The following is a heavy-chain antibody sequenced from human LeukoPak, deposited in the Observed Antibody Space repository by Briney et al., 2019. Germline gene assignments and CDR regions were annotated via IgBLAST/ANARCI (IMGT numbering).Heavy chain of an antibody. CDR1: RFTFSSSA. D-gene: IGHD2-2*01. CDR3: ANLLVVPAAIPPTDAFDI. J-gene: IGHJ3*02. V-gene: IGHV3-30-3*01. Sequence: AGGSLRLSCAASRFTFSSSAMHWVRQAQGKGLEWVAVVAYDGGNKYYADSVKGRFTISRDNSKNTLYLQMNSLRAEDTAVYYCANLLVVPAAIPPTDAFDIWGQGTMVTVSS. CDR2: VAYDGGNK.